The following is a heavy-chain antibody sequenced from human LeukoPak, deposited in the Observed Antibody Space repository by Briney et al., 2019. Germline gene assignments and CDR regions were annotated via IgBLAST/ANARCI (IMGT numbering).Heavy chain of an antibody. CDR2: IRSEADNYAT. J-gene: IGHJ4*02. Sequence: PGGSLILSCAASGFTFSGSPILWVRQASGKGLEWVGRIRSEADNYATAYAASVQGRCTISRDDSKSTAYLQLNSLKTEDTAVYYCTQSNYWGQGALVTVSS. V-gene: IGHV3-73*01. CDR1: GFTFSGSP. CDR3: TQSNY.